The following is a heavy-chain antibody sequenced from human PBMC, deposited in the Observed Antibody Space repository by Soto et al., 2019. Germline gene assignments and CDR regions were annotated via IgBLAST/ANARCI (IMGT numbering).Heavy chain of an antibody. CDR1: GFSLSTSGMC. Sequence: SGPTLVNPTQTLTLTCTFSGFSLSTSGMCVSWIRQPPGKALEWLALIDWDDDKYYSTSLKTRLTISKDTSKNQVVLTMTNMDPVDTATYYCARIRGIAVADSYYYYGMDVWGQGTTVTVSS. D-gene: IGHD6-19*01. V-gene: IGHV2-70*01. CDR2: IDWDDDK. CDR3: ARIRGIAVADSYYYYGMDV. J-gene: IGHJ6*02.